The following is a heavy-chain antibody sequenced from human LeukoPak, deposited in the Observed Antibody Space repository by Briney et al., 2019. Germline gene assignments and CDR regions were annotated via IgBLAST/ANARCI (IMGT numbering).Heavy chain of an antibody. CDR3: ARIPLGDYYYMDV. V-gene: IGHV3-21*01. CDR2: ISSSSSYI. CDR1: GFTFSSYS. Sequence: GGSLRLSCAASGFTFSSYSMNWVRQAPGKGLEWVSSISSSSSYIYYADSVKGRFTISRDNAKNSLYLQMNSLRAEDTAMYYCARIPLGDYYYMDVWGKGTTVTVSS. D-gene: IGHD3-10*01. J-gene: IGHJ6*03.